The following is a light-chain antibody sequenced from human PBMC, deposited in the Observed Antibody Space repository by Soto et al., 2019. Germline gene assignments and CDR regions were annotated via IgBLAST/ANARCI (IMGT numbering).Light chain of an antibody. CDR3: QQYNNWPRP. J-gene: IGKJ1*01. Sequence: EVVVTQSPATLSVSPGERATLSCRASQSVSSDLAWYHQKPGQAPRLLIYGASTRATGIPARFSGSGSGTEFTLTINSLQSEDFTVYYCQQYNNWPRPFGQGTKVDI. CDR1: QSVSSD. V-gene: IGKV3-15*01. CDR2: GAS.